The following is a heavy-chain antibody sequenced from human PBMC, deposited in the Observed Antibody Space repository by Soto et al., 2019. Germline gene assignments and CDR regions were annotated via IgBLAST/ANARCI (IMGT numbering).Heavy chain of an antibody. J-gene: IGHJ4*02. CDR1: GFTFSSHW. CDR3: VRGTIEAPGKDY. V-gene: IGHV3-7*01. Sequence: EVQLVESGGGLVQPGGSLRLSCAVSGFTFSSHWMSWIRQAPGKGLEWVANMDEDGSERNYVDSVKGRFTISRDNAKNSLYLQMNSLRVEDTAVYYCVRGTIEAPGKDYWGQGTLVTVSS. CDR2: MDEDGSER. D-gene: IGHD6-13*01.